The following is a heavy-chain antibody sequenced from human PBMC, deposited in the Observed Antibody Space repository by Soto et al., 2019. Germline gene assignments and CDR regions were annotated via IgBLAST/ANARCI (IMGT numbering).Heavy chain of an antibody. J-gene: IGHJ6*03. CDR3: AMDSIFGVVINTSYYYSYVDV. CDR1: GFTFSSYA. Sequence: PGGSLRLSCAASGFTFSSYAMSWVRQAPGKGLEWVSAISGSGGSTYYADSVKGRFTISRDNSKNTLYVQRNSLRAEDTAVYYCAMDSIFGVVINTSYYYSYVDVWGKGTTVTVSS. V-gene: IGHV3-23*01. D-gene: IGHD3-3*01. CDR2: ISGSGGST.